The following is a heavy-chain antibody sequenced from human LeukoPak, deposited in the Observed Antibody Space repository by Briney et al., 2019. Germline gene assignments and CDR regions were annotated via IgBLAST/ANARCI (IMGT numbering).Heavy chain of an antibody. CDR3: ARRESVQDYYESSGYLRRLGAFDI. V-gene: IGHV4-59*08. D-gene: IGHD3-22*01. CDR2: IYYSGST. J-gene: IGHJ3*02. Sequence: SETLSLTCTVSGGSISSYYWSWIRQPPGKGLEWIGYIYYSGSTNYNPSLKSRVTISVDTSKNQFSLKLSSVTAADTAVYYCARRESVQDYYESSGYLRRLGAFDIWGQGTMVTVSS. CDR1: GGSISSYY.